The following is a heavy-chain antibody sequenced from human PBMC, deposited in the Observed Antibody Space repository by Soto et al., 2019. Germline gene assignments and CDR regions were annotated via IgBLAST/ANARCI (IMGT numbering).Heavy chain of an antibody. CDR1: GFTFRNNV. Sequence: EVQLLESGGGLAQPGGSLRLSCAASGFTFRNNVLSWVRQAPGKELDWVSGITGSGRDTYYADSVKGRFTISRDNSKNMVFLQMNSLRAEDTALYYCAKNGLDNSPSAIDSWGPGTLVTVSS. V-gene: IGHV3-23*01. J-gene: IGHJ4*02. CDR3: AKNGLDNSPSAIDS. D-gene: IGHD2-8*01. CDR2: ITGSGRDT.